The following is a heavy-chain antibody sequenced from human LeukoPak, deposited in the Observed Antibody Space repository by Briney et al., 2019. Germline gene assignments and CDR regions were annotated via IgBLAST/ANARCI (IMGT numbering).Heavy chain of an antibody. CDR1: GLTFSSYG. CDR3: RATYGSGSYYNEDY. V-gene: IGHV3-30*19. Sequence: GGSLRLSCAASGLTFSSYGMHWVRQAPGKGLEWVAVISYDGSNKYYADSVKGRFTISRDNSKNTLYLQMNSLRAEDTAVYYARATYGSGSYYNEDYWGQGTLVTVSS. J-gene: IGHJ4*02. D-gene: IGHD3-10*01. CDR2: ISYDGSNK.